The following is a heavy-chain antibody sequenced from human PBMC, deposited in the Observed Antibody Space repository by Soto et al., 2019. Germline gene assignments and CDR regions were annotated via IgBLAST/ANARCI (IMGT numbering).Heavy chain of an antibody. CDR1: GGSFSGYY. CDR3: ARGPPYYYGSGSYYFGLDV. CDR2: INHSGST. D-gene: IGHD3-10*01. Sequence: SETLSLTCAVYGGSFSGYYWSWIRQPPGKGLEWIGEINHSGSTNYNPSLKSRVTISVDTSKNQFSLKLSSVTAADTAVYYCARGPPYYYGSGSYYFGLDVWGKGTTVTVSS. V-gene: IGHV4-34*01. J-gene: IGHJ6*04.